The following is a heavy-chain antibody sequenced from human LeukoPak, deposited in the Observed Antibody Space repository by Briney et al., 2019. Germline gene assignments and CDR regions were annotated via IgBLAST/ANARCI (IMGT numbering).Heavy chain of an antibody. J-gene: IGHJ4*02. CDR3: ARAPYSSSWYFDY. V-gene: IGHV3-66*01. D-gene: IGHD6-13*01. CDR2: IYSGGST. Sequence: PGGSLRLSCAASGFTVSSSYMTWVRQAPGKGLEWVSVIYSGGSTHYAGSVKGRFTISRDNSKNTVYLQMNRLRAEDTAVYHCARAPYSSSWYFDYWGQGTLVTVSS. CDR1: GFTVSSSY.